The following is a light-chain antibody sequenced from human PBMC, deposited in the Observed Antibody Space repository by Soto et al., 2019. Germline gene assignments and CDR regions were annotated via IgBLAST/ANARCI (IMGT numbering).Light chain of an antibody. CDR1: QSVTGDK. V-gene: IGKV3-20*01. CDR2: GRS. J-gene: IGKJ2*01. Sequence: EIVLTQSPGPLSLSPGNSAALSCRASQSVTGDKVAWYQQRPGQAPRLLIYGRSTRATDIPARFRGSGSWTDYTLTINRLEPEDFALYYCQQYGNSPFTLGQGTKLEI. CDR3: QQYGNSPFT.